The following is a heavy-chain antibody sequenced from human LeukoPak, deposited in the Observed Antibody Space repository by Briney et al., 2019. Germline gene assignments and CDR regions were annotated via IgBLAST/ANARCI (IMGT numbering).Heavy chain of an antibody. CDR3: QIMITFGGVIVSDY. V-gene: IGHV3-15*01. Sequence: PGGSLRLSCAASVFTFSNAWMSWVRQAPGKGLEWVGRIKSKTDGGTTDYAAPVKGRFTISRDDSKNTLYLQMNSLKTEDTAVYYCQIMITFGGVIVSDYWGQGTLVTVSS. J-gene: IGHJ4*02. D-gene: IGHD3-16*02. CDR1: VFTFSNAW. CDR2: IKSKTDGGTT.